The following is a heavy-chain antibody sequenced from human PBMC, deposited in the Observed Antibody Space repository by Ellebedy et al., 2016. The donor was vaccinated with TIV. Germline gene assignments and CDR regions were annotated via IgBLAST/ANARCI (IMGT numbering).Heavy chain of an antibody. V-gene: IGHV4-34*01. J-gene: IGHJ3*02. Sequence: SETLSLTCAVYGGSFSGYYWSWIRQPPGKGLEWIGEINHSGSTNYNPSLKSRVTISVDTSKNQFSLKLSSVTAADTAVYYCARKPKSYYHDAFDIWGQGTMVTVSS. CDR2: INHSGST. CDR3: ARKPKSYYHDAFDI. CDR1: GGSFSGYY. D-gene: IGHD3-10*01.